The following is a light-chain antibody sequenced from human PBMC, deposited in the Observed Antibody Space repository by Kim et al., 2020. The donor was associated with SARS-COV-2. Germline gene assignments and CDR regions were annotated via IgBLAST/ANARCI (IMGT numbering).Light chain of an antibody. V-gene: IGLV2-8*01. CDR1: SRDVGGYNY. CDR3: CSYAGSDNYV. J-gene: IGLJ1*01. CDR2: EVT. Sequence: GQSVTISCTGTSRDVGGYNYVSWYQQHPGKAPKLMIYEVTKRPSGVPDRFSGSKSGNTASLTVSGLQTEDEADYYCCSYAGSDNYVFGIGTKVTVL.